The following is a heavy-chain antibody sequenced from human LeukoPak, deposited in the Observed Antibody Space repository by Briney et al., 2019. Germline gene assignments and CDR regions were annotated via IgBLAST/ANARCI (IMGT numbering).Heavy chain of an antibody. Sequence: GESLKISFKGSGYSFTSYWIGWVRQMPGKGLEWMGIIHPGDSDTRYSPSFQGQVTISADKSIGTAYLQWSSLKASDTAMYYCARSATDYDSSGYYSYWGQGTLVTVSS. CDR3: ARSATDYDSSGYYSY. CDR2: IHPGDSDT. J-gene: IGHJ4*02. CDR1: GYSFTSYW. V-gene: IGHV5-51*01. D-gene: IGHD3-22*01.